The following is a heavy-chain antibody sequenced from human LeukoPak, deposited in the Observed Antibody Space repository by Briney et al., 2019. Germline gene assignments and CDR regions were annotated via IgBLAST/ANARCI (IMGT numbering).Heavy chain of an antibody. CDR2: FDPEDGET. V-gene: IGHV1-24*01. CDR1: GYTLTELS. CDR3: ATVIAAAATGAFDI. D-gene: IGHD6-13*01. Sequence: ASVKVSCEVSGYTLTELSMHWVRQAPGKGLEWMGGFDPEDGETIYAQKFQVRVTMTEDTSTDTAYLELSSLRSEDTAVYYCATVIAAAATGAFDIWGQGTMVTVSS. J-gene: IGHJ3*02.